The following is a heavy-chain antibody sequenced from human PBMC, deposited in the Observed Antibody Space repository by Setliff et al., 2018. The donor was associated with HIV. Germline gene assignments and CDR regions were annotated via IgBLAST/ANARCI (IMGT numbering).Heavy chain of an antibody. CDR2: IIPAFGRA. Sequence: GASVKVSCKASGKTLSVHPISLVRQAPGRGLEWMGGIIPAFGRASYAQKFQGRVTFTADESTSTAYMELSSLSSEDTAVYYCARDQTGVAAAAFGGGSAWSDEGFDIWGQGTMVTVSS. V-gene: IGHV1-69*13. CDR3: ARDQTGVAAAAFGGGSAWSDEGFDI. J-gene: IGHJ3*02. D-gene: IGHD6-13*01. CDR1: GKTLSVHP.